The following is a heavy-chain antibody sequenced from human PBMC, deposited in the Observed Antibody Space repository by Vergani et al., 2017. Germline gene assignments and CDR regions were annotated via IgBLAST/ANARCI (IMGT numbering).Heavy chain of an antibody. D-gene: IGHD6-19*01. Sequence: EVQLVESGGGLVQPGRSLRLSCAASGFTFDDYAMHWVRQAPGKGLEWGSGISWNSGSIGYADSVKGRFTISRDNAKNSLYLQMNSLRAEDTALYYCAKETLAVAGMAGYFDYWGQGTLVTVSS. CDR1: GFTFDDYA. CDR2: ISWNSGSI. J-gene: IGHJ4*02. V-gene: IGHV3-9*01. CDR3: AKETLAVAGMAGYFDY.